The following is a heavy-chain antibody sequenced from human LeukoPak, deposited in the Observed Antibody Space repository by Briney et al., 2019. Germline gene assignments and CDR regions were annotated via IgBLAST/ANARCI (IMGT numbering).Heavy chain of an antibody. V-gene: IGHV4-61*02. D-gene: IGHD2-15*01. CDR3: ARGAALAIDY. Sequence: PSETLSLTCSVSRGSVTSGSYYWSWIRQPAGKGLEWIGRISTSGSTNYNPSLKSRVTMSLDTSKNQFSLKLNSLTAADTAVYYCARGAALAIDYWGQGALVTVSS. J-gene: IGHJ4*02. CDR1: RGSVTSGSYY. CDR2: ISTSGST.